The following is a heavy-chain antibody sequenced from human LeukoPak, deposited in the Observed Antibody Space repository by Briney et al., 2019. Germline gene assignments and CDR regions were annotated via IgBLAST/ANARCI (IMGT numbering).Heavy chain of an antibody. CDR3: ATMVRGATPHPNY. CDR2: IYYSGST. V-gene: IGHV4-39*01. CDR1: GGSISSNNYY. J-gene: IGHJ4*02. Sequence: SETLSLTCTVSGGSISSNNYYWGWIRQPPGKGLEWIGSIYYSGSTYYNPSLKSRVTISVDTSKNQFSLNLSSVTAADTAVYYCATMVRGATPHPNYWGQGTLVTVSS. D-gene: IGHD3-10*01.